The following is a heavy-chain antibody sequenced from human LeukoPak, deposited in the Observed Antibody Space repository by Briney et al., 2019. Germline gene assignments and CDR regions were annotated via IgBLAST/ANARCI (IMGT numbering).Heavy chain of an antibody. J-gene: IGHJ4*02. V-gene: IGHV3-30-3*01. Sequence: GGSLRLSCAASGFTFSSYAMHWVRQAPGKGLEWVAVISYDGSNKYYADSVKGRFTISRDNSKNTLYLQMNSLRAEDTAVYYCARDSGDSSSSAYIGYWGQGTLVTVSS. CDR3: ARDSGDSSSSAYIGY. CDR2: ISYDGSNK. D-gene: IGHD6-6*01. CDR1: GFTFSSYA.